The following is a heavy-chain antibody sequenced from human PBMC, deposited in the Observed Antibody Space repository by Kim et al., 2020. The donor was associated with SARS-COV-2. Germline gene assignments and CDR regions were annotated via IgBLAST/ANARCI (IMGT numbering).Heavy chain of an antibody. CDR3: ARDPRGWLQPTAYWYFDL. D-gene: IGHD5-12*01. Sequence: SETLSLTCTVSGGSISGYYWSWIRQPPGKGLEWIGYIYYSGSTNYNPSLKSRVTISVDTSKNQFSLKLSSVTAADTAVYYCARDPRGWLQPTAYWYFDL. V-gene: IGHV4-59*01. CDR1: GGSISGYY. CDR2: IYYSGST. J-gene: IGHJ2*01.